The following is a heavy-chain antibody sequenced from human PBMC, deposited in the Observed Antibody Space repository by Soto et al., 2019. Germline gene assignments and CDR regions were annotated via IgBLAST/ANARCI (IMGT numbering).Heavy chain of an antibody. CDR3: ARDGGLLTASWHYDL. V-gene: IGHV1-46*01. Sequence: QVQLVQSGADVKKPGTSVKVSCKAAGYSFTNYCMYWVRQAPGQGLEWMGRINPRTGSTRYAQKFQDRVTLTRDTSTTTVYMELSTLISDDTAVYYCARDGGLLTASWHYDLWGPGTLVTVSS. CDR2: INPRTGST. J-gene: IGHJ2*01. D-gene: IGHD2-15*01. CDR1: GYSFTNYC.